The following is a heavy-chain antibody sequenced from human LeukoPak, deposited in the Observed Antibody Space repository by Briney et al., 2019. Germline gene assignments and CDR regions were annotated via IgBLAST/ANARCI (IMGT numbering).Heavy chain of an antibody. V-gene: IGHV3-9*01. D-gene: IGHD2-8*01. Sequence: GGSLRLSCAASGFTFDDYAMHWVRQAPGKGLEWVSGISWNSGSIGYADSVKGRFTISRDNAKNSLYLQMNSLRAEDTAVYYCARDRCLDAKAGCYMDVWGKGTTVTVSS. CDR1: GFTFDDYA. J-gene: IGHJ6*03. CDR3: ARDRCLDAKAGCYMDV. CDR2: ISWNSGSI.